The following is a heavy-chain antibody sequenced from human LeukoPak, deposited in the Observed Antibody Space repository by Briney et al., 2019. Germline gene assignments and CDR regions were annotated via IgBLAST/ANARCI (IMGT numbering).Heavy chain of an antibody. V-gene: IGHV4-4*07. J-gene: IGHJ5*02. Sequence: SETLSLTCTDSGGSISSYYWSWIRQPAGKGLEWIGRIYTSGSTNYNPSLKSRVTISVDTSKNQFSLKLSSVTAADTAVYYCASLNIVVVPAARGNNWFDPWGQGTLVTVSS. D-gene: IGHD2-2*01. CDR1: GGSISSYY. CDR2: IYTSGST. CDR3: ASLNIVVVPAARGNNWFDP.